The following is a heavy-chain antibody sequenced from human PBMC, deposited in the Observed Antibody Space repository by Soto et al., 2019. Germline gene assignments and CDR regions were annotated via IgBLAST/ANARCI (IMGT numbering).Heavy chain of an antibody. CDR1: GFTFSSYW. Sequence: HPGGSLRLSCAASGFTFSSYWMSWVRQAPGKGLEWVANIKQDGSEKYYVDSVKGRFTISRDNAKNSLYLQMNSLRAEDTAVYYCARAFPLAAEYYYDSSGPSAEYFQHWGQGTLVTVSS. D-gene: IGHD3-22*01. V-gene: IGHV3-7*01. CDR2: IKQDGSEK. CDR3: ARAFPLAAEYYYDSSGPSAEYFQH. J-gene: IGHJ1*01.